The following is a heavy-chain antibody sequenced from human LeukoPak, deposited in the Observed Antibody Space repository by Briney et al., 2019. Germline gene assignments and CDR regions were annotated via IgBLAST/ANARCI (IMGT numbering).Heavy chain of an antibody. CDR1: GFTFSSYA. V-gene: IGHV3-23*01. CDR3: AKASAMEYFQH. J-gene: IGHJ1*01. CDR2: ISGSGGSI. D-gene: IGHD2-2*01. Sequence: GGPLRLSCAASGFTFSSYAMSWVRQAPGKGLEWVSAISGSGGSIYYADSVKGRFTISRDNSKNTLYLQMNSLRAEDTAVYYCAKASAMEYFQHWGQGTLVTVSS.